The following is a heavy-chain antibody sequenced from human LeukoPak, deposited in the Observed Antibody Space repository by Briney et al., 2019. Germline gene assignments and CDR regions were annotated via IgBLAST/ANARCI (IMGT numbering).Heavy chain of an antibody. CDR1: GGSISSSSYY. J-gene: IGHJ4*02. CDR3: ARGGHTSSWYPSYFDY. Sequence: SEALSLTCTVSGGSISSSSYYWGWIRQPPGKGLEWIGNIYYSGNTYYNPSLKSRVTISADTSKNQFSLKLSSVTAADTAVYYCARGGHTSSWYPSYFDYWGQGTLVTVSS. V-gene: IGHV4-39*07. D-gene: IGHD6-13*01. CDR2: IYYSGNT.